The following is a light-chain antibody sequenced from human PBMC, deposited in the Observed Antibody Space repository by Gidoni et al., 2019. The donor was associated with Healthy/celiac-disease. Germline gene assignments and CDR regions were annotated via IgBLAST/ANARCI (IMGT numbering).Light chain of an antibody. CDR1: QSLLHSNGYNY. CDR2: LGS. J-gene: IGKJ1*01. Sequence: DIVMTQSPLSLPVTPGEPASISCRSSQSLLHSNGYNYLDWYLQKPGQSPQLLIYLGSNRASGVLAFSGSGSGTDFTLKISRVEAEDVGVYYCMQALQTPWTFGQGTKVEIK. V-gene: IGKV2-28*01. CDR3: MQALQTPWT.